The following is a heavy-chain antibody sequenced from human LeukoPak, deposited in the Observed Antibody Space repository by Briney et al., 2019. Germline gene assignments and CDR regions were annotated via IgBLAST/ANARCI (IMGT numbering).Heavy chain of an antibody. V-gene: IGHV4-34*01. J-gene: IGHJ4*02. D-gene: IGHD5-18*01. CDR2: INHSGST. CDR3: ARWAPSSQLQSGADY. CDR1: GGSFSGYY. Sequence: SETLSLTCAVYGGSFSGYYWSWIRQPPGKGLEWIGEINHSGSTNYNPSLKSRVTISVDTSKDQFSLKLSSVTAADTAVYYCARWAPSSQLQSGADYWGQGTLVTVSS.